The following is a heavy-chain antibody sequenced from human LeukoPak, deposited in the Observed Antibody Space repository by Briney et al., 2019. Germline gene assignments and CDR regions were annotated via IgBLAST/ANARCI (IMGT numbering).Heavy chain of an antibody. V-gene: IGHV1-2*02. Sequence: ATVKLSSKASGDTFTGYSMHWGRHAPGQGLEWMGWINPNSEATDYAQKFQGRVSMTRDTSISTAYMELSRRRSDGTAVYYCARVANDGGNSGEDAFDIWGQGTMGTVSS. CDR2: INPNSEAT. CDR3: ARVANDGGNSGEDAFDI. D-gene: IGHD4-23*01. J-gene: IGHJ3*02. CDR1: GDTFTGYS.